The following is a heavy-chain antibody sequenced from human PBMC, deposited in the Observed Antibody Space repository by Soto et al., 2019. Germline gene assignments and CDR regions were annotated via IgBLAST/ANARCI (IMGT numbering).Heavy chain of an antibody. Sequence: EVQLVESGGVLVQPGGSLRLSCAAFGFTFSSYWMTWARQAPGEGREWVAKIHKAGSVQYYVASVKGRFIISRDNAKDSLYPTINNLRVEDTAVYYCARDVGFHRHDSWGQGTLVTVSP. CDR2: IHKAGSVQ. V-gene: IGHV3-7*01. D-gene: IGHD1-26*01. J-gene: IGHJ5*01. CDR3: ARDVGFHRHDS. CDR1: GFTFSSYW.